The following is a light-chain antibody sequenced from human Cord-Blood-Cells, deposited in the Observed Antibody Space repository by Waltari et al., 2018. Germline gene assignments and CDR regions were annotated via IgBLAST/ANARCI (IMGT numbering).Light chain of an antibody. CDR2: DAS. V-gene: IGKV1-33*01. Sequence: EIQMTPSPSSLSASVGDRVTITCQASQDISNYLNWYQQKPGKAPKLLIYDASNLETGVPSRFSGSGSGTDFTFTISSLQPEDIATYYCQQYDNLPPDTFGQGTRLEIK. J-gene: IGKJ5*01. CDR3: QQYDNLPPDT. CDR1: QDISNY.